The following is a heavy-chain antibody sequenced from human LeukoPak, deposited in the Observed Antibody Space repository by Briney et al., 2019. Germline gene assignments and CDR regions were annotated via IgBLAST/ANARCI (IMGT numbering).Heavy chain of an antibody. Sequence: ASVKVSCKASGYTFTTYGISWVRQAPGQGLEWMGWISGYNGNTNNAQKVQRRVTMTTDTSTSTAYMELRSLRSDDTAVYYCARDAHQSGSYTFDYWGQGTPVTVSS. CDR2: ISGYNGNT. V-gene: IGHV1-18*01. J-gene: IGHJ4*02. CDR1: GYTFTTYG. CDR3: ARDAHQSGSYTFDY. D-gene: IGHD1-26*01.